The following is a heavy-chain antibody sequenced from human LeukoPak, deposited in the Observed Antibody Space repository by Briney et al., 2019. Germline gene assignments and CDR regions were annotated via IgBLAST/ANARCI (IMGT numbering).Heavy chain of an antibody. CDR3: AKMTTGDSSGWYFVYYFDY. J-gene: IGHJ4*02. V-gene: IGHV3-23*01. CDR2: ISGSSGST. Sequence: GGSLRLSCAASGFTFSSYAMSWVRQAAGKGLEWVSAISGSSGSTYYADSVKGRFTISRDNSKNTLYLQMNSLRAEDTAVYYCAKMTTGDSSGWYFVYYFDYWGQGTLVTVSS. CDR1: GFTFSSYA. D-gene: IGHD6-19*01.